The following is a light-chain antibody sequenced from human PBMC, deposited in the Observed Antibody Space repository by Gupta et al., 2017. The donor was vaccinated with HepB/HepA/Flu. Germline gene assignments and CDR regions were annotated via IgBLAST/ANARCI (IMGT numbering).Light chain of an antibody. CDR1: QSLSDTY. J-gene: IGKJ3*01. CDR3: QQYSTSSFT. Sequence: DIASTQSPGTLSVSPGERATLSCRASQSLSDTYLAWYQQKPGQAPRLVIYATSNRATGIPDRFSGSGSGADFTLTISRLEPEDFAVYYCQQYSTSSFTFGPGTKVDIK. V-gene: IGKV3-20*01. CDR2: ATS.